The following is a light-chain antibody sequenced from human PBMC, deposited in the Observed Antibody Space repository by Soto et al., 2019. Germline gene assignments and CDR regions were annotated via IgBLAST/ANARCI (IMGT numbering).Light chain of an antibody. V-gene: IGLV2-8*01. CDR1: SRDVGGYQY. CDR2: DVT. CDR3: SSYAGSNNLVV. J-gene: IGLJ1*01. Sequence: QSALTQPPSASGSPGQSVTISCTGTSRDVGGYQYVSWYQQHPGKAPKLMIYDVTKRPSGVPDRFSGSKSGNTASLTVSGLQAEHEADYYCSSYAGSNNLVVFGTGTKVTVL.